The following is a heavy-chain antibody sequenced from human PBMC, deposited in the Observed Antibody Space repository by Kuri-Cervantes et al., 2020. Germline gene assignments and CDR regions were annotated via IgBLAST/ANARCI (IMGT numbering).Heavy chain of an antibody. D-gene: IGHD5-18*01. CDR1: GFTFSSYA. Sequence: GESLKISCAASGFTFSSYAMHWVRQAPGKGLEWVAVISYDGSNKYYADSVKGRFTISRDNSKNTLYLQMNSLRAEDTAVYYCAKWGYSYGDYYYYGMDVWGQGTTVTVSS. J-gene: IGHJ6*02. V-gene: IGHV3-30*04. CDR2: ISYDGSNK. CDR3: AKWGYSYGDYYYYGMDV.